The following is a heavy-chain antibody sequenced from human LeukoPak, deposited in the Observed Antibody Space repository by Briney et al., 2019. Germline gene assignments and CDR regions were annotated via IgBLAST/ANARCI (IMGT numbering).Heavy chain of an antibody. D-gene: IGHD2-2*02. V-gene: IGHV1-2*02. Sequence: ASVKVSCKASGYTFTGYYMHWVRQAPGQGLEWMGWINPNSGGTNYAQKFQGRVTMTRDTSISTAYMELSRLRSDDTAVYYCARDRGRVVPAAIPGFWGQGTPVTVSS. CDR3: ARDRGRVVPAAIPGF. CDR1: GYTFTGYY. CDR2: INPNSGGT. J-gene: IGHJ4*02.